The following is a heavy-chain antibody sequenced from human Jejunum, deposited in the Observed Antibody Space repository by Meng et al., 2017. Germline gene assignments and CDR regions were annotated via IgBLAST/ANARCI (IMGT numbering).Heavy chain of an antibody. CDR3: ARDTNYDFWRGFLNFDP. V-gene: IGHV1-18*01. Sequence: QVQLVQSGAEVKNRGASVKVSCKTSGYNFNNYGISWVRQAPGQGLEWMGWVTVYNGNTKFSQNFQGRLTLTTDTSTSTAYMELSSLRSDDTAVYYCARDTNYDFWRGFLNFDPWGQGTVVTVSS. CDR1: GYNFNNYG. J-gene: IGHJ5*02. CDR2: VTVYNGNT. D-gene: IGHD3-3*01.